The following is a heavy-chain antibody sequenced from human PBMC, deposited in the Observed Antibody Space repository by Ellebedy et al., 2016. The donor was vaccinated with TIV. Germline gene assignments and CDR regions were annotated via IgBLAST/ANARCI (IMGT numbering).Heavy chain of an antibody. J-gene: IGHJ5*02. CDR3: AKDAEYCTTGICLHNWFDP. V-gene: IGHV3-23*01. Sequence: GESLKISCAASGFTFSSYVVSWVRQAPGKGLEWVSAISGSGDSMYYADSVQGRFTISRDNSKNTVYLQMNSLRTEDTAMYYCAKDAEYCTTGICLHNWFDPWGQGTLVTVSS. CDR2: ISGSGDSM. CDR1: GFTFSSYV. D-gene: IGHD2-8*01.